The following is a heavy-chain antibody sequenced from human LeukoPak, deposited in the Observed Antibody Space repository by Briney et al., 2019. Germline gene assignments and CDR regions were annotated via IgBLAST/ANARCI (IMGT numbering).Heavy chain of an antibody. D-gene: IGHD6-19*01. J-gene: IGHJ6*04. CDR3: ARDLGRMYSSGLDV. CDR2: IKQEGSEK. Sequence: GGSLRLSCAASGFTFSSYWMSWVRQAPGKGPEWVANIKQEGSEKYYVDSVEGGFTISRDNAKNSLYLQMNSLRAEDTAVYYCARDLGRMYSSGLDVWGKGTTVTISS. CDR1: GFTFSSYW. V-gene: IGHV3-7*01.